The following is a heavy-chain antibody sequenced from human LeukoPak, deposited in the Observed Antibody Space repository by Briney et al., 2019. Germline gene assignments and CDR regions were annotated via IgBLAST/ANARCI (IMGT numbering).Heavy chain of an antibody. D-gene: IGHD6-13*01. V-gene: IGHV3-30*02. J-gene: IGHJ4*02. CDR1: GFTFSSYG. CDR2: VRYDGTNE. CDR3: AKDRSTAAGYFDY. Sequence: GGSLRLSCAASGFTFSSYGMHWVRQAPGKGLAGVAFVRYDGTNENYADSVKGRFTISRDNSKKTLYLQMNSLRAEDTAVYYCAKDRSTAAGYFDYWGQGTLVTVSS.